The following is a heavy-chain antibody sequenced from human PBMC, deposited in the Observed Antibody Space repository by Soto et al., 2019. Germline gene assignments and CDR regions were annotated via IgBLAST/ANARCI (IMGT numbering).Heavy chain of an antibody. J-gene: IGHJ6*02. D-gene: IGHD6-13*01. V-gene: IGHV5-51*01. CDR1: GYSFTSYW. CDR3: ARTSAAGKYYYGMDV. Sequence: GGSLKISCKGSGYSFTSYWIGWVRLMPGKGLEWMGIIYPGDSDTRYSPSFQGQVTISADKSISTAYLQWSSLKASDTAMYYCARTSAAGKYYYGMDVWGQGTTVTVSS. CDR2: IYPGDSDT.